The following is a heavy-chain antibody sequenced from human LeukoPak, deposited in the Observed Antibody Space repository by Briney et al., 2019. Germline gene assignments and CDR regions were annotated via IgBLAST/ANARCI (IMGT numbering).Heavy chain of an antibody. V-gene: IGHV3-7*01. Sequence: PGGSLRLSCAASGFTFSSYRMSWVRQAPGKGLEWVANINQDGSAKDYGGSVKGRFTISRDNAKNSLYLQMNSLRAEDTAVYFCASAPNENYFDFWGQGTLVTVSS. CDR3: ASAPNENYFDF. J-gene: IGHJ4*02. CDR1: GFTFSSYR. CDR2: INQDGSAK.